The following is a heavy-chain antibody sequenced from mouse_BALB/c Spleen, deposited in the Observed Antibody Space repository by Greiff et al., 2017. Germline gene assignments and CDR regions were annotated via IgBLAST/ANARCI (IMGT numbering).Heavy chain of an antibody. CDR2: ISDGGSYT. V-gene: IGHV5-4*02. CDR1: GFTFSDYY. Sequence: EVQGVESGGGLVKPGGSLKLSCAVSGFTFSDYYMYWVRQTPEKRLEWVATISDGGSYTYYPDSVKGRFTISRDNAKNNLYLQMSSLKSEDTAMYYCARDESMDYWGQGTSVTVSS. CDR3: ARDESMDY. J-gene: IGHJ4*01.